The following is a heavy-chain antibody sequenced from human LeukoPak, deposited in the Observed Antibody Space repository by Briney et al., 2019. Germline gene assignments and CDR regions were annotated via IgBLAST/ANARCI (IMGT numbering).Heavy chain of an antibody. J-gene: IGHJ5*02. V-gene: IGHV4-39*01. D-gene: IGHD6-6*01. Sequence: SETLSLTCTVSGGSISSGPYYWGWIRQPPGKGLEWIGNIYYGENTYYNPSLKSRVTISIDTSKNQFYLKLSSLTAADTAVYYCARVSSSHWFDPWGQGTLVTVSS. CDR3: ARVSSSHWFDP. CDR2: IYYGENT. CDR1: GGSISSGPYY.